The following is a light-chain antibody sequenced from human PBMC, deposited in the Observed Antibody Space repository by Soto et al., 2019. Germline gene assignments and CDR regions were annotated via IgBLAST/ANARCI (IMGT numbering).Light chain of an antibody. CDR1: QTVNRNY. J-gene: IGKJ1*01. V-gene: IGKV3-20*01. CDR2: GVS. CDR3: QQYLDSPRT. Sequence: EIILTQSPGTLALSPGDGATLSCRASQTVNRNYLAWYHQRPGQPPRLLIYGVSNRASGVPDRFSGDGSGPEFTLTIGRLDPDDFGVYYCQQYLDSPRTFGQGTRVEVK.